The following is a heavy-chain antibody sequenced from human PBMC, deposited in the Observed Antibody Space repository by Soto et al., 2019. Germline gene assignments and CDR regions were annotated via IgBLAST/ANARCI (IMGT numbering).Heavy chain of an antibody. D-gene: IGHD3-10*01. J-gene: IGHJ5*02. CDR2: IYYSGST. Sequence: PSETLSLTCTVSGGSISSSSYYWGWIRQPPGKGLEWIGSIYYSGSTYYNPSLKSRVTISVDTSKNQISLKLSSVTAADTAVYYCARHLRVRGVIISWFDPWGQGTLVTVSS. CDR3: ARHLRVRGVIISWFDP. CDR1: GGSISSSSYY. V-gene: IGHV4-39*01.